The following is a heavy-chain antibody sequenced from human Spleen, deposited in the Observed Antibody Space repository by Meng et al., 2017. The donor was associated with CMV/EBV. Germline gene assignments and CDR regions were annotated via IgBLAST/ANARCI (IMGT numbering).Heavy chain of an antibody. CDR1: GFGFGDSG. CDR2: IRSKRHSYVT. D-gene: IGHD3-3*01. CDR3: AKDINYDFWSGSHFDY. J-gene: IGHJ4*02. Sequence: GGSLRLSCSASGFGFGDSGIHWVRQASGQGLEWVGRIRSKRHSYVTAYAVAVQGRFIVSRDNAKNSLYLQMNSLRAEDMALYYCAKDINYDFWSGSHFDYWGQGTLVTVSS. V-gene: IGHV3-73*01.